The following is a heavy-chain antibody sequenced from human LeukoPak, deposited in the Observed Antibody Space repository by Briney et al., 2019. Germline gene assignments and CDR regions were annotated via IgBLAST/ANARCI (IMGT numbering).Heavy chain of an antibody. CDR3: ARGGHRLKGF. Sequence: GGSLRLSCEASGFSFSSYWMTWVRQAPGKGLEWVANIKPDGSGPYYVDSVRGRFTISRDNTKNSPYLHMSSLRVKDTAVYFCARGGHRLKGFWGQGTLVTVSS. CDR1: GFSFSSYW. J-gene: IGHJ4*02. CDR2: IKPDGSGP. D-gene: IGHD2-21*02. V-gene: IGHV3-7*01.